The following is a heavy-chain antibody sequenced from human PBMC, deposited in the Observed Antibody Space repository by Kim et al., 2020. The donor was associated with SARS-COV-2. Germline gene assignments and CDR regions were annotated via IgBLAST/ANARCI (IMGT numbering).Heavy chain of an antibody. CDR1: GGSFSGYY. V-gene: IGHV4-34*01. Sequence: SETLSLTCAVYGGSFSGYYWSWIRQPPGKGLEWIGEINHSGSTNYNPSLKSRVTISVDTSKNQFSLKLSSVTAADTAVYYCARGLSGSYHRRFDYWGQGTLVTVSS. J-gene: IGHJ4*02. D-gene: IGHD1-26*01. CDR3: ARGLSGSYHRRFDY. CDR2: INHSGST.